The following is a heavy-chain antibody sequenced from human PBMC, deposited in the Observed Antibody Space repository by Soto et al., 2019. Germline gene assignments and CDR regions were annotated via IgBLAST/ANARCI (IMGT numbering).Heavy chain of an antibody. D-gene: IGHD5-18*01. V-gene: IGHV3-30*18. CDR3: VKERYAQLWLEEYGMDV. Sequence: QVQLVESGGGVVQPGRSLRLSCAASGFTFSSYGIHWVRQAPGKGLEWVALISYDGTDKYYADSVKGRFNISRDNSKNKLYLQMRSLGPEDTAVYYCVKERYAQLWLEEYGMDVWGQGTTVTV. CDR1: GFTFSSYG. CDR2: ISYDGTDK. J-gene: IGHJ6*02.